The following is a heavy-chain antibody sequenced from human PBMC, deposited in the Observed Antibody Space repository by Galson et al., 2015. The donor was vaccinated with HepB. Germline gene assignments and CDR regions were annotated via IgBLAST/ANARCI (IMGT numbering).Heavy chain of an antibody. J-gene: IGHJ4*02. CDR2: MSYDGTEK. CDR1: GLTFATCN. CDR3: AGSDYDYADYHFDY. D-gene: IGHD4-17*01. V-gene: IGHV3-30-3*01. Sequence: SLRLSCAVSGLTFATCNFHWVRQTPGRGLEWLTMMSYDGTEKYYADSVKGRSTISRDSSKNTLHLQLDSLRLEDTALYYCAGSDYDYADYHFDYWGQGAQVTVSS.